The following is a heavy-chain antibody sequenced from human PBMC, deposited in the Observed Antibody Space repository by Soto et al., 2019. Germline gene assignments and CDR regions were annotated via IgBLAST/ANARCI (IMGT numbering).Heavy chain of an antibody. V-gene: IGHV1-69*02. D-gene: IGHD5-12*01. J-gene: IGHJ4*02. Sequence: ASVKVSCKASGGTFSGYTVCWVRQAPGQGLEWMGWINPINGLTNYSQQFQGRVTITRDTSASTAYMELSSLRSEDTAVYYCTRAPRGIIVAPDYWGQGTLVTVAS. CDR3: TRAPRGIIVAPDY. CDR2: INPINGLT. CDR1: GGTFSGYT.